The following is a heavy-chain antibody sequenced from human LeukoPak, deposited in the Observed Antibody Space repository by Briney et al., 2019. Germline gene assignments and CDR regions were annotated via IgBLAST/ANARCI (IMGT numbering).Heavy chain of an antibody. J-gene: IGHJ5*02. V-gene: IGHV3-20*03. CDR1: GFKFDDYG. CDR2: INWNGAWT. D-gene: IGHD3-22*01. CDR3: AGYYYDSSRGFDL. Sequence: PGGYLRLSSAASGFKFDDYGMSWVRQAPGKGLEWVCDINWNGAWTGYADSVKGRFTISRDNAKNSLYLQINSLRAEDTALHYCAGYYYDSSRGFDLWGQGTLVTVSA.